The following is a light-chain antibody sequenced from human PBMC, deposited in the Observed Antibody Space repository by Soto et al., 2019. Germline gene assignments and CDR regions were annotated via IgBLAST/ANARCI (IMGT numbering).Light chain of an antibody. J-gene: IGKJ1*01. Sequence: EIVLTQSPDTLSLSPGDRATLSCRASQSVGHMFLAWFQQKPGQAPRLLIFDAYRRATGIPDRFSRSGSGTNFALTISRLEPEDFALYYCHQYASSFGTFGQGTKV. V-gene: IGKV3-20*01. CDR2: DAY. CDR1: QSVGHMF. CDR3: HQYASSFGT.